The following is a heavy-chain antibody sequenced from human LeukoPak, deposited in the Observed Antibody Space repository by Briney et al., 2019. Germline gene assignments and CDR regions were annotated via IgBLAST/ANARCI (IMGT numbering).Heavy chain of an antibody. D-gene: IGHD2-2*01. J-gene: IGHJ4*02. CDR3: AKRPPHRSSTSCYLDY. V-gene: IGHV3-30*02. Sequence: GGSLRLSCAASGFTFSSYGMHWVRQAPGKGLEWVAFIRYDGSNKYYADSVKGRFTISRDNSKNTLYLQMNSLRAEDTAVYYCAKRPPHRSSTSCYLDYWGQGTLVTVSS. CDR2: IRYDGSNK. CDR1: GFTFSSYG.